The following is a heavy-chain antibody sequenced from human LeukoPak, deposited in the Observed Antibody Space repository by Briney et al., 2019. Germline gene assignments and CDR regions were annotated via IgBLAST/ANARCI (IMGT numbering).Heavy chain of an antibody. CDR3: ARVPGGGTAAN. J-gene: IGHJ3*01. Sequence: SETLSLTCTVSGGSVSSGSYYWSWIRQPPGEGLEWIGYIYYSGSTNYNPSLKSRVTMSVDTSKNQFSLKLSSVTAADTAVYYCARVPGGGTAANWGQGTMVTVSS. V-gene: IGHV4-61*01. CDR2: IYYSGST. D-gene: IGHD1-7*01. CDR1: GGSVSSGSYY.